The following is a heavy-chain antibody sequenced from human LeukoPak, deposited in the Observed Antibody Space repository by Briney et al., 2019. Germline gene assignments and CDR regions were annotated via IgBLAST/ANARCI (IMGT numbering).Heavy chain of an antibody. CDR3: ARVAAAGTLYRKDFDY. CDR2: MNPNSGNT. D-gene: IGHD6-13*01. J-gene: IGHJ4*02. Sequence: ASMKVSCKASGYTFTSYDINWVRRATGQGLEWMGWMNPNSGNTGYAQKLQGRVTITRNTSTSTAYMELSSLRSEDTAVYYCARVAAAGTLYRKDFDYWGQGTLVTVSS. CDR1: GYTFTSYD. V-gene: IGHV1-8*03.